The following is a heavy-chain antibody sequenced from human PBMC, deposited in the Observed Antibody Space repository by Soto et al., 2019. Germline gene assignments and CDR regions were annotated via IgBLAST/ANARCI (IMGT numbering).Heavy chain of an antibody. V-gene: IGHV1-69*01. CDR3: SRKGHYFDCSGFYFDY. CDR1: GGTFSSYA. D-gene: IGHD3-22*01. Sequence: QVQLVQSGAEVQKPGSSVKVSCKASGGTFSSYAISWVRQAPGQGLEWMGGIIPIFGTADYAQKFQGRVTITAQESTSTAYMELSSLRSEDTDVYYCSRKGHYFDCSGFYFDYWGQGTLVTVCS. CDR2: IIPIFGTA. J-gene: IGHJ4*02.